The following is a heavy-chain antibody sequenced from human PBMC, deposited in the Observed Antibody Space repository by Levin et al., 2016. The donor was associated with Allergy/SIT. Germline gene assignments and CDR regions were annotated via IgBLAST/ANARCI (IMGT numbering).Heavy chain of an antibody. Sequence: RQAPGKGLEWIGYIYYSGSTNYNPSLKSRVTISVDTSKNQFSLKLSSVTAADTAVYYCARGEILLSYWGQGTLVTVSS. CDR3: ARGEILLSY. CDR2: IYYSGST. D-gene: IGHD2-15*01. J-gene: IGHJ4*02. V-gene: IGHV4-59*01.